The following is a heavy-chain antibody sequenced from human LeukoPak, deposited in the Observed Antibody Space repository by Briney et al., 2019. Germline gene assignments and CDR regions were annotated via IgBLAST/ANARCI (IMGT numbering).Heavy chain of an antibody. CDR3: ARHYYDSSGLAYYFDY. V-gene: IGHV4-39*01. J-gene: IGHJ4*02. Sequence: SETLSLTCTVSGGSISSSSSYWGWIRQPPGKGLEWIVSVRYSGKTYYNPSLKSRVTMSLDMSKNQFSLRLTSVTAADTAVYSCARHYYDSSGLAYYFDYWGQGTLVTVSS. CDR1: GGSISSSSSY. D-gene: IGHD3-22*01. CDR2: VRYSGKT.